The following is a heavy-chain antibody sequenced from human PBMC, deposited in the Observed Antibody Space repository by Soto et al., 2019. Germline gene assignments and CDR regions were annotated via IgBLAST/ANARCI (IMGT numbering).Heavy chain of an antibody. Sequence: EVQLLESGGGVVRPGGSLRLSCAASGFTCSHYVLSWVRQAPGRGLEWVSSTSGSGSTVYLADSVRGRFTMSRDLSRNTVSLQMNRLRAEDTAIYYCAKVRASYLSASYFYYGLDVWGQGTTVPVSS. CDR2: TSGSGSTV. D-gene: IGHD3-10*01. CDR1: GFTCSHYV. V-gene: IGHV3-23*01. J-gene: IGHJ6*02. CDR3: AKVRASYLSASYFYYGLDV.